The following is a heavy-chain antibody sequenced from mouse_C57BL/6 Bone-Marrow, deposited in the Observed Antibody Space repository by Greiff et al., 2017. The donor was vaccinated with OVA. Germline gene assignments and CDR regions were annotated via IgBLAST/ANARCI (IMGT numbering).Heavy chain of an antibody. J-gene: IGHJ3*01. D-gene: IGHD1-1*01. Sequence: VQLKQSGAELVRPGASVKLSCTASGLNIKDDYMHWVKQRPEQGLEWIGRIDPENGDTEYASKFQGKATITADTSSNTAYLLLSSLTSYDTAVYYCTITTVVATRGFAYWGQGTLVTVSA. CDR1: GLNIKDDY. V-gene: IGHV14-4*01. CDR2: IDPENGDT. CDR3: TITTVVATRGFAY.